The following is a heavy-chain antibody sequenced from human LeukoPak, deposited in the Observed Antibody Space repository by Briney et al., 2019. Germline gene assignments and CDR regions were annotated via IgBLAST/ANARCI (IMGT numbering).Heavy chain of an antibody. J-gene: IGHJ6*02. V-gene: IGHV3-7*05. CDR1: GFMFSSYW. D-gene: IGHD4-17*01. Sequence: GGSLRLSCAASGFMFSSYWMSWVRQAPGKGLEWVANIKQDGSEKYYVDSVKGRFTISRDNAKDSLYLQMNGLRAGDTAVYYCARDSTVKGGYYYYGMDVWGQGTTVTVSS. CDR2: IKQDGSEK. CDR3: ARDSTVKGGYYYYGMDV.